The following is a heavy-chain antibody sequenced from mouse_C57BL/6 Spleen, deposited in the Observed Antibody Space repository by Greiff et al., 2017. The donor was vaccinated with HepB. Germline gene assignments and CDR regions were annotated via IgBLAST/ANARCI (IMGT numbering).Heavy chain of an antibody. Sequence: VQLQQPGAELVKPGASVKLSCKASGYTFTSYWMQWVKQRPGQGLEWIGEIDPSDSYTNYNQKFKGQATLTVDTSSSTAYMQLSSLTSEDAAVYYGARLRDGRDAMDYWGQGTSVTVSS. J-gene: IGHJ4*01. V-gene: IGHV1-50*01. CDR2: IDPSDSYT. D-gene: IGHD1-1*02. CDR1: GYTFTSYW. CDR3: ARLRDGRDAMDY.